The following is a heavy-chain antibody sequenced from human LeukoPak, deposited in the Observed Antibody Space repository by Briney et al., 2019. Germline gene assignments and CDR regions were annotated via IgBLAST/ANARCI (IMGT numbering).Heavy chain of an antibody. CDR2: ITNTGGVT. V-gene: IGHV3-23*05. CDR3: AKSTTVTARGVTDY. J-gene: IGHJ4*02. Sequence: GGSLRLSCAASGFTFSTYAMSWVRQAPGKGLEWVSGITNTGGVTLYADSVKGRLTVSRDNSKNTLYLHMNSLRADDTAVYYCAKSTTVTARGVTDYWGQGTLVTVSS. CDR1: GFTFSTYA. D-gene: IGHD4-17*01.